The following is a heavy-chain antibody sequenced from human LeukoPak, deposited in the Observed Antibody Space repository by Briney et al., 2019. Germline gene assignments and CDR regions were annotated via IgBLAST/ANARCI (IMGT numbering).Heavy chain of an antibody. CDR1: GYTFTSYA. V-gene: IGHV7-4-1*02. Sequence: ASVKVSCKASGYTFTSYAMNWVRQAPGQGLEWMGWINTNTGNPTYAQGFTGRFVFSLDTSVSTAYLQISSLKAEDTAVYYCARAGIAVAGTPAYYYYYYMDVWGKGTTVTVSS. D-gene: IGHD6-19*01. CDR3: ARAGIAVAGTPAYYYYYYMDV. CDR2: INTNTGNP. J-gene: IGHJ6*03.